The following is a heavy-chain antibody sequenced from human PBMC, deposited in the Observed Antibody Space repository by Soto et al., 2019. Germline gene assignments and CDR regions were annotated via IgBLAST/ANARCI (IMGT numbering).Heavy chain of an antibody. CDR3: ARSITGYSYADS. CDR2: INSDGSST. J-gene: IGHJ4*02. CDR1: GFTFSSYW. Sequence: EVQLVESGGGLVQPGGSLRLSCAASGFTFSSYWMHWVRQAPGKGLVWVSRINSDGSSTVYVDSVKGRFTISRDNAKNTLYLQMNSLRAEDTAVYHCARSITGYSYADSWGQGTLVTVSS. D-gene: IGHD5-18*01. V-gene: IGHV3-74*01.